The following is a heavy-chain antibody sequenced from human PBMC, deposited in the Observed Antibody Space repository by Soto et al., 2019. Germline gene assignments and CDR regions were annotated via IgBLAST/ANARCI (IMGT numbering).Heavy chain of an antibody. D-gene: IGHD4-17*01. J-gene: IGHJ4*02. CDR1: AFTFSTYG. Sequence: QVQLVESGGGVVQPGRSLRLSCAASAFTFSTYGMHWVRQAPGKGLEWVAVISYDGGNKYYADSVRGRFTISRDNSKNTLYLQMNSLRAEDTAVYFCAKGTKDYSDLVTPDDYWGQGTLVTVSS. CDR2: ISYDGGNK. V-gene: IGHV3-30*18. CDR3: AKGTKDYSDLVTPDDY.